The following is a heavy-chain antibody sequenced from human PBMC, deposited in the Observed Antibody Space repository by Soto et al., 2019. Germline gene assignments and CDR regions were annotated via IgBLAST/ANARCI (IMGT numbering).Heavy chain of an antibody. J-gene: IGHJ5*02. CDR1: GFTFSSYA. CDR3: ARDLKLGTSVPWFDP. V-gene: IGHV3-30-3*01. Sequence: GGSLRLSCAASGFTFSSYAMHWVRQAPGKGLEWVAVISYDGSNKYYADSVKGRFTISRDNSKNTLFLQMNSLRPEDTAVFYCARDLKLGTSVPWFDPWGQGTLVTVSS. D-gene: IGHD7-27*01. CDR2: ISYDGSNK.